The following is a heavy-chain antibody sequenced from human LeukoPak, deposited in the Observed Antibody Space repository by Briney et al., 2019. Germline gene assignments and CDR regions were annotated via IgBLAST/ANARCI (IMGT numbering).Heavy chain of an antibody. D-gene: IGHD6-13*01. Sequence: GASVKVSCKASGGTFSSYAISWVRQAPGQGLEWMGGIIPIFGTANYAQKFQGRVTMTRNTSISTAYMELSSLRSEDTAVYYCAREAPYSSSWYVSWFDPWGQGTLVTVSS. CDR1: GGTFSSYA. J-gene: IGHJ5*02. V-gene: IGHV1-69*05. CDR2: IIPIFGTA. CDR3: AREAPYSSSWYVSWFDP.